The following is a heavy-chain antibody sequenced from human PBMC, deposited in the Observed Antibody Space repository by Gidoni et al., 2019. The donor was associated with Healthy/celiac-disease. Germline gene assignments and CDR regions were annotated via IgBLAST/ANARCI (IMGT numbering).Heavy chain of an antibody. J-gene: IGHJ6*03. CDR1: GGSISSYY. V-gene: IGHV4-4*07. CDR3: ARDLRGNWGPYYYYYMDV. Sequence: QVQLQESGPGLVKPSETLSLTCTVSGGSISSYYWSWIRQPAGKGLEWIGRIYTSGSTNYNPSLKSRVTMSVDTSKNQFSLKLSSVTAADTAVYYCARDLRGNWGPYYYYYMDVWGKGTTVTVSS. D-gene: IGHD7-27*01. CDR2: IYTSGST.